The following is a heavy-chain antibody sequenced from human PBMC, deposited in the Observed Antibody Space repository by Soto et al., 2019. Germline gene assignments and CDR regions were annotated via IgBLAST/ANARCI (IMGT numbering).Heavy chain of an antibody. J-gene: IGHJ4*02. CDR2: ISGSGHAT. CDR3: AKGRYFDSSGGCANY. V-gene: IGHV3-23*01. Sequence: EVKLLESGGGLVPPGASARLSCITSGFIFDNYAMSWVRQSPGRGLEWVAAISGSGHATYYTKSVQGRFIISRAKSKKTVFLQMHNLRAEDTAVYYCAKGRYFDSSGGCANYWGLGTLVTVSS. CDR1: GFIFDNYA. D-gene: IGHD3-22*01.